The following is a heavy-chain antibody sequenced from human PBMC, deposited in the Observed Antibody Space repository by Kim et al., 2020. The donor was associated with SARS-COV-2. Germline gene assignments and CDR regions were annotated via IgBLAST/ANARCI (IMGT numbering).Heavy chain of an antibody. CDR3: ARPMVRGVIDAGIDY. CDR1: GYTFTSYA. J-gene: IGHJ4*02. CDR2: INAGNGNT. D-gene: IGHD3-10*01. Sequence: ASVKVSCKASGYTFTSYAMHWVRQAPGQRLEWMGWINAGNGNTKYSQKFQGRVTITRDTSASTAYMELSSLRSEDTAVYYCARPMVRGVIDAGIDYWGQGTLVTVSS. V-gene: IGHV1-3*01.